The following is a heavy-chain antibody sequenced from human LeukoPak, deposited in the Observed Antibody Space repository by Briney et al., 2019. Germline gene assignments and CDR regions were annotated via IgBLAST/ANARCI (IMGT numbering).Heavy chain of an antibody. CDR3: ARDPSRGVVVPAAMLGWFDP. Sequence: SETLSLTCAVYGGSFSGYYWSWIRQPPGKGLEWIGEINHSGSTNYNPSLKSRVTISVDTSKNQFSLKLSSVTAADTAVYYCARDPSRGVVVPAAMLGWFDPWGQGTLVTVSS. CDR1: GGSFSGYY. V-gene: IGHV4-34*01. J-gene: IGHJ5*02. D-gene: IGHD2-2*01. CDR2: INHSGST.